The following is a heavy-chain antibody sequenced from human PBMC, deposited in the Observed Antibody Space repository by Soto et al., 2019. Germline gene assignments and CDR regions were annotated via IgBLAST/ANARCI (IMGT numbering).Heavy chain of an antibody. D-gene: IGHD3-22*01. V-gene: IGHV4-30-2*01. CDR2: IYHSGST. Sequence: QLQLQESGSGLVKPSQTLSLTCAVSGGSISSGGYSWSWIRQPPGKGLEWIGYIYHSGSTYYNPSLKSRVTLSVDRSKHQFSLKLSSVTAAATAVYYGARQWFYYGMDVWGQGTTVTVSS. CDR1: GGSISSGGYS. CDR3: ARQWFYYGMDV. J-gene: IGHJ6*02.